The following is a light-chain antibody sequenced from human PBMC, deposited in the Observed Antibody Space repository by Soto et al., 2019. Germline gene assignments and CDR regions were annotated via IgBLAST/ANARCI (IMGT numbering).Light chain of an antibody. CDR3: CSYAASNTLI. J-gene: IGLJ2*01. CDR1: SSNVGSYDL. V-gene: IGLV2-23*02. Sequence: QSVLTQPASVSGSPGQSITISCTGTSSNVGSYDLVSWYQQHPGKAPKLLIYVVTKRPSGVSNRFSGSKSGNTASLTISGLQAEDEADYACCSYAASNTLIFGGGTKLTVL. CDR2: VVT.